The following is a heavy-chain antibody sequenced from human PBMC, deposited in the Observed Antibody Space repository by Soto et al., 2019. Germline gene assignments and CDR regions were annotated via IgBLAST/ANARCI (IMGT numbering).Heavy chain of an antibody. CDR3: ARADTAMVIDY. V-gene: IGHV4-30-2*01. CDR2: XYXXXXX. D-gene: IGHD5-18*01. J-gene: IGHJ4*02. CDR1: GGSISSGGYS. Sequence: SETLSLTCAVSGGSISSGGYSWSWIRQPPGKGLEXXGXXYXXXXXYXXPSLKSRVTISVDRSKNQFSLKLSSVTAADTAVYYCARADTAMVIDYWGQGTLVTVSS.